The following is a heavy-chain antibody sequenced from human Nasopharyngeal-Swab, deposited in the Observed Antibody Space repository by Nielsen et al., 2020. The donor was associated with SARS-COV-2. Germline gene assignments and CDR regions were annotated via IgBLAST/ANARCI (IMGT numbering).Heavy chain of an antibody. D-gene: IGHD6-19*01. CDR1: GGSFSGYY. Sequence: SETLSLTCAVYGGSFSGYYWSWIRQPPGKGLEWIGEINHSGNSNYNPSLKSRVTISVDTSKNQFSLKLSSVTAADTAVYYCARVAVAGDWYFDLWGRGTLVTVSS. V-gene: IGHV4-34*01. J-gene: IGHJ2*01. CDR2: INHSGNS. CDR3: ARVAVAGDWYFDL.